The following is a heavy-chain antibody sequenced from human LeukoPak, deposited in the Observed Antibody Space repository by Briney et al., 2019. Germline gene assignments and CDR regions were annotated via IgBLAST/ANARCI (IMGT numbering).Heavy chain of an antibody. CDR1: GTTLSNYG. CDR2: ISDSGGST. CDR3: AKRGVVIRVILVGFHKEAYYFDS. Sequence: PGGSLRLSCAVSGTTLSNYGMSWVRQAPGKGLEWVAGISDSGGSTNYADSVKGRFTISRDNPKNTLYLQMNSLRAEDTAVYFCAKRGVVIRVILVGFHKEAYYFDSWGQGALVTVSS. D-gene: IGHD3-22*01. V-gene: IGHV3-23*01. J-gene: IGHJ4*02.